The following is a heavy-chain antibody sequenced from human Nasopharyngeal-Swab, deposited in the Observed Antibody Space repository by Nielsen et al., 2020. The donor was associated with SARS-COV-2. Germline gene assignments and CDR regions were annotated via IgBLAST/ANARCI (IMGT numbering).Heavy chain of an antibody. CDR2: ISGSDGST. D-gene: IGHD1-26*01. CDR3: AKDRGVGALDY. CDR1: GFTFSSYA. J-gene: IGHJ4*02. V-gene: IGHV3-23*01. Sequence: LSLTCAASGFTFSSYAMSWVRQAPGKGLEWVSAISGSDGSTYYADSVKGRFTISRDNSKNTLYLQMNSLRAEDTAVYYCAKDRGVGALDYWGQGTLVTVSS.